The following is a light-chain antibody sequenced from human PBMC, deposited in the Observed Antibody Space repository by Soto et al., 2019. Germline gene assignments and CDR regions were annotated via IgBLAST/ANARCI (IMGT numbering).Light chain of an antibody. CDR2: KAS. CDR3: QQYNSITWT. J-gene: IGKJ1*01. Sequence: DIPMTQSPSTLSASVGDRVTITCRASQSISSWLAWYQQKPGKAPKLLIYKASSLESGVPSRFSGSGSGTEFTLTISSLQPDDFATYYCQQYNSITWTFGQGTKVEIK. V-gene: IGKV1-5*03. CDR1: QSISSW.